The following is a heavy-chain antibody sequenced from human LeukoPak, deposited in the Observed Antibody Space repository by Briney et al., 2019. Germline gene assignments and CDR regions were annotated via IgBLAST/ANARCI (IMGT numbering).Heavy chain of an antibody. J-gene: IGHJ6*02. Sequence: GASVKVSCKASGYTFTSYDINWVRQATGQGLEWMGWMNPNSGNTGYAQKFQGRVTMTRNTSISTAYMELSSLRSEDTAMYYCAVLSPTLMTPPRGLHYYYGMDVWGQGTTVTVSS. CDR2: MNPNSGNT. V-gene: IGHV1-8*01. CDR3: AVLSPTLMTPPRGLHYYYGMDV. CDR1: GYTFTSYD. D-gene: IGHD2-15*01.